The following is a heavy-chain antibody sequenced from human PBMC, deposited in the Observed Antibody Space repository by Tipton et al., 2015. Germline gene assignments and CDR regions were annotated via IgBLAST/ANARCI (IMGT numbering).Heavy chain of an antibody. D-gene: IGHD1-1*01. CDR1: GGTFSNYA. CDR3: ARVGRGAGNWFDL. CDR2: IIPIFATA. Sequence: QLVQSGAEVKKPGSSVKVSCRASGGTFSNYAISWVRQAPGQGLEWMGGIIPIFATANYAQKFQGRVAITADESTSTAYMEVTGLRAEDTAVYYCARVGRGAGNWFDLWGQGTLVTVSS. J-gene: IGHJ5*02. V-gene: IGHV1-69*01.